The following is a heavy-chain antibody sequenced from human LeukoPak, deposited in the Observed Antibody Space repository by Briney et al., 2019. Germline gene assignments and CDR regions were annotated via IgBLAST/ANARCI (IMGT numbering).Heavy chain of an antibody. CDR1: GFSLSTGEVG. V-gene: IGHV2-5*02. CDR2: IYWDDDK. J-gene: IGHJ4*02. D-gene: IGHD5-24*01. CDR3: ARRDGYNYDY. Sequence: ESGPTLVNPTQTLTLTCTFSGFSLSTGEVGVVWIRQPPGKALEWLALIYWDDDKRYSPSLKSRLTITKDTSKNQVVLTMTNMDPVDTATYDCARRDGYNYDYWGQGTLVTVSS.